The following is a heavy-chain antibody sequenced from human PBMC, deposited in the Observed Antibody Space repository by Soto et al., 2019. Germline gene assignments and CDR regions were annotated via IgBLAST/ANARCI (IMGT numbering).Heavy chain of an antibody. CDR3: ARDCSGGSCYSLYYYYGMDV. D-gene: IGHD2-15*01. CDR2: ISSSSSYI. V-gene: IGHV3-21*01. CDR1: VFSFSSYS. Sequence: GSLRLSCAASVFSFSSYSMNWVRQAPGKGLEWVSSISSSSSYIYYADSVKGRFTISRDNAKNSLYLQMNSLRAEDTAVYYCARDCSGGSCYSLYYYYGMDVWGQGTTVTVSS. J-gene: IGHJ6*02.